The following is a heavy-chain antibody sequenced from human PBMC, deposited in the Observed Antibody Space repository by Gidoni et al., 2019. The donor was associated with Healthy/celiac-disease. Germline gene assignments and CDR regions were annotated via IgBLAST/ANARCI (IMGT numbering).Heavy chain of an antibody. CDR3: ARGVAGYYDSSGYYSTWFDP. CDR1: GFTFSSYD. CDR2: IGTAGDT. V-gene: IGHV3-13*01. D-gene: IGHD3-22*01. J-gene: IGHJ5*02. Sequence: EVQLVESGGGLVQPGGSLRLSCAASGFTFSSYDMHWVRQATGKGLEWVSAIGTAGDTYYPGSVKGRFTISRENAKNSLYLQMNSLRAGDTAVYYCARGVAGYYDSSGYYSTWFDPWGQGTLVTVSS.